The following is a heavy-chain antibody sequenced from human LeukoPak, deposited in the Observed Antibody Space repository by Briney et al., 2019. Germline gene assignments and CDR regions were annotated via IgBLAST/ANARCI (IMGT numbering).Heavy chain of an antibody. Sequence: GGSLRLSCAASGFTFSSYAMSWVRQAPGKGLEWVSAISGSGGSTYYADSVKGRFTISRDNSKNTLYLQMNSLRAEDTAVYYCAKLSKAGIALAGRNYWGQGTLVTVSS. D-gene: IGHD6-19*01. CDR2: ISGSGGST. J-gene: IGHJ4*02. CDR3: AKLSKAGIALAGRNY. V-gene: IGHV3-23*01. CDR1: GFTFSSYA.